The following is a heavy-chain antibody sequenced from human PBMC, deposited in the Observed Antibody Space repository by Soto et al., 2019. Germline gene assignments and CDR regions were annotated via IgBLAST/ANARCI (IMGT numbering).Heavy chain of an antibody. J-gene: IGHJ4*02. V-gene: IGHV4-31*03. CDR2: IYYSGST. Sequence: SETLSLTCTVSGGSISSGGYYWSWIRQHPGKGLEWIGYIYYSGSTYYNPSLESRVTISVDTSKNQFSLKLSSVTAADTAVYYCARGYCSSTSCYAPYWGQGTLVTVSS. CDR1: GGSISSGGYY. D-gene: IGHD2-2*01. CDR3: ARGYCSSTSCYAPY.